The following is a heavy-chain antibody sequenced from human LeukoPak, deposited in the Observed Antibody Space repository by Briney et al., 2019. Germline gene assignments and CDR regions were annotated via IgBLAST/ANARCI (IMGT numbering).Heavy chain of an antibody. CDR2: IYGGGTT. CDR3: ARGALRYSDY. D-gene: IGHD3-9*01. V-gene: IGHV3-53*01. Sequence: PGGSLRLSCAASGFTVSGNYMTWVRQAPGRGLEWVSLIYGGGTTFYPDSVKGRFTISRDNAKNSLYLQMNSLRDEDTAVYYCARGALRYSDYWGQGTLVTVSS. CDR1: GFTVSGNY. J-gene: IGHJ4*02.